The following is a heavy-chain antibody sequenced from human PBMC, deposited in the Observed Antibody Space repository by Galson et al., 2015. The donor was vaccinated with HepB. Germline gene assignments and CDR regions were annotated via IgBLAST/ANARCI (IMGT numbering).Heavy chain of an antibody. CDR3: ARADLNWSYGVDP. Sequence: SVKVSCKASGYPFSTYDINWVRQATGQGLEWLGWMNPNSGNTVYAQKFQGRVAMTRNNSINTAFLELSSLRSDDTAVYYCARADLNWSYGVDPWGQGTLVTVSS. J-gene: IGHJ5*02. CDR1: GYPFSTYD. D-gene: IGHD1-7*01. CDR2: MNPNSGNT. V-gene: IGHV1-8*01.